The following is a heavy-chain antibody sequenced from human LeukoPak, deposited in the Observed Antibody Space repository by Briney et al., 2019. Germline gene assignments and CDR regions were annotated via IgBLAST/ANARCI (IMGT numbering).Heavy chain of an antibody. CDR3: AIENFDSGAPGSAAFDL. Sequence: HPGGSLRLSCAASGFTFSSYAMSWVRQAPGKGPEWVAIVHYDGRNIYYSDSVRGRFTISRDISKNMVYLQMNSLGAEDTATYYCAIENFDSGAPGSAAFDLWGQGTMVTVSS. D-gene: IGHD2-15*01. J-gene: IGHJ3*01. V-gene: IGHV3-30*02. CDR1: GFTFSSYA. CDR2: VHYDGRNI.